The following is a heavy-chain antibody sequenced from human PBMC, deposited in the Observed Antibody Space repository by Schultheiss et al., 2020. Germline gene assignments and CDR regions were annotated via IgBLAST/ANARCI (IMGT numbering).Heavy chain of an antibody. V-gene: IGHV3-33*08. CDR1: GFSFSNSG. J-gene: IGHJ4*02. CDR2: IWNDGSNK. D-gene: IGHD3-22*01. Sequence: GGSLRLSCAASGFSFSNSGMHWVRRAPGKGLEWVALIWNDGSNKYYAESVKGRFTISRDNSKNTLYLQMNSLRAEDTAVYYCARDSQTEGITMIELGGFDYWGQGTLVTVSS. CDR3: ARDSQTEGITMIELGGFDY.